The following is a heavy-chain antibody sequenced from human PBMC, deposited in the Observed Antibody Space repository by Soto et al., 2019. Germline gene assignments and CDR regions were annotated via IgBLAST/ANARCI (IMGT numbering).Heavy chain of an antibody. D-gene: IGHD2-2*01. CDR2: IKFGGSEK. V-gene: IGHV3-7*03. J-gene: IGHJ5*02. Sequence: PGGSLRISCAASGFDFSVYWMSWVRQAPGKGPEWVANIKFGGSEKKYVDSVKGRFTISRDNARNSVFLQMNSLRAADTAVYYCVKDGGYCSSATCYSPRNHYFDAWGQGTLVTVSS. CDR3: VKDGGYCSSATCYSPRNHYFDA. CDR1: GFDFSVYW.